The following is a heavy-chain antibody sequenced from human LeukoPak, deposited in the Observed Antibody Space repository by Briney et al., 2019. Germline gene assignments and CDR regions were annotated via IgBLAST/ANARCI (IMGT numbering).Heavy chain of an antibody. CDR3: ARLDRHYYYYGMDV. V-gene: IGHV4-39*01. Sequence: SETLSLTCTVSGGSISSSSHYWGWIRQPPGKGLEWIGSIYYSGSTYYNPSLKSRVTISVDTSKNQFSLKLSSVTAADTAVYYCARLDRHYYYYGMDVWGQGTTVTVSS. CDR1: GGSISSSSHY. J-gene: IGHJ6*02. CDR2: IYYSGST.